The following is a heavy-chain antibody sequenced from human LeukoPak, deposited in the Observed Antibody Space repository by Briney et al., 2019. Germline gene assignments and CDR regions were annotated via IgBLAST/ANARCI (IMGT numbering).Heavy chain of an antibody. CDR1: GYSFTSYW. CDR2: IYPGDSDT. V-gene: IGHV5-51*01. Sequence: GESLKISCKGSGYSFTSYWIGWVRQMPGKGLEWMGIIYPGDSDTRYSPSFQGQVTISADKSISTAYLQWSSLKASDTAMYYCARTRGGARVYNWFDPWGQGTLVTVSS. D-gene: IGHD1-26*01. J-gene: IGHJ5*02. CDR3: ARTRGGARVYNWFDP.